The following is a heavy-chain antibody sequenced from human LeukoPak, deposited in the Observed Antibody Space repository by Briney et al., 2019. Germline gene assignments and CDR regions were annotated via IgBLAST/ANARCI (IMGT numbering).Heavy chain of an antibody. J-gene: IGHJ3*02. V-gene: IGHV4-34*01. CDR1: GGSFSGYY. CDR2: INHSGST. CDR3: AKSNGYGLIDI. D-gene: IGHD3-22*01. Sequence: PSETLSLTCAVYGGSFSGYYWSWIRQPPGKGLEWIGEINHSGSTNYNPSLKSRVAISVDTSKNQFSLKLNSVTAADTAVYYCAKSNGYGLIDIWGQGTMVTVSS.